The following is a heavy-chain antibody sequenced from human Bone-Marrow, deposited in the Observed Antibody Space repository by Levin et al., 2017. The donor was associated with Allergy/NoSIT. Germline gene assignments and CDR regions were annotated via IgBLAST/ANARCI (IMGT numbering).Heavy chain of an antibody. CDR3: AREDASGSFADY. D-gene: IGHD3-10*01. J-gene: IGHJ4*02. CDR2: IFYSGNT. Sequence: TSETLSLTCSVSGDSISSSSYYWGWIRQPPGKGLEWIGTIFYSGNTYYNPSLKSRVTLSVDTSKNQFSLKLASVTAADTAVYYCAREDASGSFADYWGQGTLVIVSS. CDR1: GDSISSSSYY. V-gene: IGHV4-39*07.